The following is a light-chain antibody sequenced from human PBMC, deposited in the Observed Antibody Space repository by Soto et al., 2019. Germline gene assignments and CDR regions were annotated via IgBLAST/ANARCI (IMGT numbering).Light chain of an antibody. Sequence: DIQRTQSTSSLSAFVGDRVTITCRASQDIANFLAWYQQKPGKVPKLLIYAASTLQSGVPSRFSGSGSGTDFTLTISSLQPEDVATYYCQKCKVAPFTFGGGTKVDIK. J-gene: IGKJ4*01. CDR1: QDIANF. CDR3: QKCKVAPFT. CDR2: AAS. V-gene: IGKV1-27*01.